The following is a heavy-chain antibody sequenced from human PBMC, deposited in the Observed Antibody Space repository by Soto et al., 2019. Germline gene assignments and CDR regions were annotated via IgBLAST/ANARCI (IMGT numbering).Heavy chain of an antibody. V-gene: IGHV1-69*13. CDR1: GGTFSSYA. D-gene: IGHD4-17*01. CDR3: SSTQKTTKGSYYGMDV. CDR2: IIPIFGTA. J-gene: IGHJ6*02. Sequence: SVKVSCKASGGTFSSYAISWVRQAPGQGLEWMGGIIPIFGTANYAQKFQGRVTITADESTSTAYMELSSLRSEDTAVYYCSSTQKTTKGSYYGMDVWGQGTTVTV.